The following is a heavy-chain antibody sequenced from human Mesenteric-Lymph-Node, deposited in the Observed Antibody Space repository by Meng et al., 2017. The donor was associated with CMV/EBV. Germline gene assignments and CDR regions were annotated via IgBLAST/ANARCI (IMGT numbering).Heavy chain of an antibody. V-gene: IGHV3-30*02. CDR2: IQYDGNEK. Sequence: GESLKISCEVSGFSFSRFGMHWVRQAPGKGLEWVTYIQYDGNEKTYADSVKGRFTVSRDNSKNTLYLQMDSLRPEDTAVYYCAKEWAPHEHFDYWGQGTLVTVSS. CDR3: AKEWAPHEHFDY. CDR1: GFSFSRFG. J-gene: IGHJ4*02.